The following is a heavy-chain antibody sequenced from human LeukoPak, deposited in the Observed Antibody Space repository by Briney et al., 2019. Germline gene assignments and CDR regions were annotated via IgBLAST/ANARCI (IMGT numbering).Heavy chain of an antibody. V-gene: IGHV3-74*01. D-gene: IGHD3-22*01. CDR3: AREDYYDSSGFDP. Sequence: GGSLRLSCSASGFTFSTYWMHWVRHAPGKGLVWVSRINSDGSSTSYADSVKGRFTISRDNAKNTLYLQMNSLRAEDTAVYYCAREDYYDSSGFDPWGQGTLVTVSS. J-gene: IGHJ5*02. CDR1: GFTFSTYW. CDR2: INSDGSST.